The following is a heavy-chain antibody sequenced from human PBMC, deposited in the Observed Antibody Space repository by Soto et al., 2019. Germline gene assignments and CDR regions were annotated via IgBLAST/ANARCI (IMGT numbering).Heavy chain of an antibody. CDR1: GFTFSSYN. Sequence: LRLSCAASGFTFSSYNMNWVRQAPGKGLEWVSYISSGSSSTIYYADSVKGRFTISRDNAKNSLYLEMNSLRDEDKAVYYCARDRWGPPDGMVVWGQGTTVTDTS. CDR2: ISSGSSSTI. D-gene: IGHD2-21*02. V-gene: IGHV3-48*02. J-gene: IGHJ6*02. CDR3: ARDRWGPPDGMVV.